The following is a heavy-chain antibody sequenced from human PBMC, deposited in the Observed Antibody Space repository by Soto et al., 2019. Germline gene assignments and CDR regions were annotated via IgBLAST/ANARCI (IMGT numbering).Heavy chain of an antibody. V-gene: IGHV1-2*02. D-gene: IGHD3-10*01. CDR1: GYTFTGYY. J-gene: IGHJ4*02. Sequence: ASVRVSCKASGYTFTGYYMHWVRQAPGQGLEWMGWINPNSGGTNYAQKFQGRVTMTRDTSISTAYMELSRLRSDDTAVYYCARGPGLLWFGELYYFDYWGQGTLVTGSS. CDR2: INPNSGGT. CDR3: ARGPGLLWFGELYYFDY.